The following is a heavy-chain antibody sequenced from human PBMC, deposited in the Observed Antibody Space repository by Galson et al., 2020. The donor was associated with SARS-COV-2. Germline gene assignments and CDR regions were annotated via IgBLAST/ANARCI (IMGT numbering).Heavy chain of an antibody. CDR1: GFTFSSYA. CDR3: ARWGGAAFDY. D-gene: IGHD1-26*01. J-gene: IGHJ4*02. Sequence: GESLKISCAASGFTFSSYAMHWVRQAPGKGLEWVAVISYDGSNKYYADSVKGRFTISRDNSKNTLYLQMNSLRAEDTAVYYCARWGGAAFDYWGQGTLVTVSS. V-gene: IGHV3-30-3*01. CDR2: ISYDGSNK.